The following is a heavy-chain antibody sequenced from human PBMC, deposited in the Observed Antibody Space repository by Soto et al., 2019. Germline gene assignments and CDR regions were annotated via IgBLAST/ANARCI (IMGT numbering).Heavy chain of an antibody. V-gene: IGHV3-21*01. CDR3: ARDLSTGRLDY. Sequence: GGSLRLSCAASDFMFRDFPINWVRQAPGKGLEWVSCINRNSSYRYYANSVKGRFTISRENAKSSLYLQMNSLRAEDTAVYYCARDLSTGRLDYWGQGTLVTVSS. CDR2: INRNSSYR. J-gene: IGHJ4*02. CDR1: DFMFRDFP.